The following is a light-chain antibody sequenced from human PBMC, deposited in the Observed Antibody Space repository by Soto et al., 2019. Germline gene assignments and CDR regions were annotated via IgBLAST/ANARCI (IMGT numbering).Light chain of an antibody. J-gene: IGKJ3*01. Sequence: EIVLTQSPGTLSLSPGERATLSCRASQSVGGSYLAWYQQKPGQAPRLLIHDVFIRAIGIPDRFSGSGSGTDFTLTISRLESEDFAVYYCQHYGDSPFTFGPGTKLDFK. CDR3: QHYGDSPFT. CDR1: QSVGGSY. V-gene: IGKV3-20*01. CDR2: DVF.